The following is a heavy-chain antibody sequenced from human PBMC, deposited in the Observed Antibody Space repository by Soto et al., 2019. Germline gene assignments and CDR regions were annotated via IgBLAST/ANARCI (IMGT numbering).Heavy chain of an antibody. CDR3: AKDPFTEDYYYGMDV. J-gene: IGHJ6*02. Sequence: PGGSLRLSCVASGFSFNPYVMAWVRQAPGKGLEWVSAISGSGGSTYYADSVKGRFTISRDNSKNTLYLQMNSLRAEDTAVYYCAKDPFTEDYYYGMDVWGQGTTVTVSS. V-gene: IGHV3-23*01. CDR1: GFSFNPYV. CDR2: ISGSGGST.